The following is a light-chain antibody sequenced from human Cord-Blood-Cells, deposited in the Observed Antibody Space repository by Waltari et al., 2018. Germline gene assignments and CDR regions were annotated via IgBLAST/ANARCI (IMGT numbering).Light chain of an antibody. CDR2: DVS. V-gene: IGLV2-14*01. Sequence: QSALTQPASVSGSPGQSITIPCPGTSSDVGGYNYVSWYQQHPGKAPKLRVYDVSNRPSGVSNRFSGSKSGNTASLTISGLQAEDEADYYCSSDTSSSTLVVFGGGTKLTVL. CDR1: SSDVGGYNY. CDR3: SSDTSSSTLVV. J-gene: IGLJ2*01.